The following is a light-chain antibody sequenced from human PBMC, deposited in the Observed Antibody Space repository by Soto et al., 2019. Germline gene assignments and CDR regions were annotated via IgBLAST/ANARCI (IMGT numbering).Light chain of an antibody. CDR3: CSYAGNYLYV. Sequence: QSALTQPRSVSGSPGQSVTISCTGTSSDVGGYNYVSWYQQHPDKAPKLIIYDVVKRPSGVPDHFSGSKSGNTASLTISGLQAEDEADYYCCSYAGNYLYVFGTGTKLTVL. CDR2: DVV. CDR1: SSDVGGYNY. V-gene: IGLV2-11*01. J-gene: IGLJ1*01.